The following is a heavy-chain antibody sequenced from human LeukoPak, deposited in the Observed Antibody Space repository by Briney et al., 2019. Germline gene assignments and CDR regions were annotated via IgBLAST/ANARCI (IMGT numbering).Heavy chain of an antibody. CDR2: INPSGGST. J-gene: IGHJ3*02. CDR1: GYTFTSYY. CDR3: ARGVLRDGYNYDAFDI. Sequence: ASVKVSCKASGYTFTSYYMHWVRQAPGQGLEWMGIINPSGGSTSYAQKFQGRVTMTRDTSTSTVYMELSSLRSEDTAMYYCARGVLRDGYNYDAFDIWGQGTMVTVSS. V-gene: IGHV1-46*01. D-gene: IGHD5-24*01.